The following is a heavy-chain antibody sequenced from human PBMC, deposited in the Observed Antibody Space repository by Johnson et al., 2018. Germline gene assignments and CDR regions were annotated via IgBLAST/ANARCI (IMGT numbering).Heavy chain of an antibody. CDR1: GFTFSSYW. V-gene: IGHV3-7*01. CDR3: AGYAFTYYYYGLDV. CDR2: IKQDGSEK. Sequence: VQLVQSGGGLVQPGGSLRLSCAASGFTFSSYWMSWVRQAPGKGLEWVANIKQDGSEKYYVDSVKGRFTISRDNAKNSLYLQMNSLRAEDTAVYYCAGYAFTYYYYGLDVWGQGTTVTVSS. J-gene: IGHJ6*02. D-gene: IGHD3-3*02.